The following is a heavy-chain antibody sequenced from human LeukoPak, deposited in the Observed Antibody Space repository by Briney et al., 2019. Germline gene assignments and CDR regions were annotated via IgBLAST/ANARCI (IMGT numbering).Heavy chain of an antibody. CDR2: IHYSGGT. CDR3: ARERGYSGYDPFDY. D-gene: IGHD5-12*01. CDR1: GGSISGYY. V-gene: IGHV4-59*12. Sequence: PSETLSLTCTVSGGSISGYYWSWIRQPPGKGLEWIGYIHYSGGTNYNPSLKSRVTISVDTSKNQFSLKLSSVTAADTAVYYCARERGYSGYDPFDYWGQGTLVTVSS. J-gene: IGHJ4*02.